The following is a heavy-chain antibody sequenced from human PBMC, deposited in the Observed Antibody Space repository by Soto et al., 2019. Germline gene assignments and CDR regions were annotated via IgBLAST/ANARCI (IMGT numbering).Heavy chain of an antibody. CDR2: TYYRSKWYN. CDR1: TSYD. CDR3: ARDLDWFDP. Sequence: TSYDINWVRQATGQGLEWLGRTYYRSKWYNDYAVSVKSRITINPDTSKNQFSLQLNSVTPEDTAVYYCARDLDWFDPWGQGTLVTVSS. V-gene: IGHV6-1*01. J-gene: IGHJ5*02.